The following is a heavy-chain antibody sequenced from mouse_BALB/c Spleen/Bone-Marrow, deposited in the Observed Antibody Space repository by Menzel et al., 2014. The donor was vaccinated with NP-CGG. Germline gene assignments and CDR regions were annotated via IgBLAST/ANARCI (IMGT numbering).Heavy chain of an antibody. CDR2: SRNKANGYTT. CDR3: ARDINYDIYWYFDV. V-gene: IGHV7-3*02. Sequence: EVQGVESGGGLAQPGGSLRLSCATSGFTFTDYYMSWVRQPPGKALEWLGFSRNKANGYTTEHSASVKGRFTISRDNSQSILYLQMNTLRAEDSATYYCARDINYDIYWYFDVWGAGTTVTVSS. J-gene: IGHJ1*01. CDR1: GFTFTDYY. D-gene: IGHD2-4*01.